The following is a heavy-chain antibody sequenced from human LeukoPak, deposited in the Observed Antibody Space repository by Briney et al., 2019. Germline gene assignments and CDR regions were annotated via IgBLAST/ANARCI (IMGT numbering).Heavy chain of an antibody. CDR2: IYYSGST. V-gene: IGHV4-59*01. J-gene: IGHJ4*02. CDR1: GGSISSYY. D-gene: IGHD6-19*01. Sequence: PSETQSLTCTISGGSISSYYWSWIRQPPGKGLEWIGYIYYSGSTNYNPSLKSRVTISLDTSKNQFSLKLSAVTAADTAVYYCARADGYSSGWYFDHWGQGTLVTVSS. CDR3: ARADGYSSGWYFDH.